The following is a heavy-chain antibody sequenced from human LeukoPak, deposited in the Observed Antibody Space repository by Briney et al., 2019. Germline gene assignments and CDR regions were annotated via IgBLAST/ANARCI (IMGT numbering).Heavy chain of an antibody. CDR3: ARASTSGRAFDY. D-gene: IGHD2-2*01. J-gene: IGHJ4*02. Sequence: SETLSLTCTVSGGSISGYYWSWIRQPAGKGLEWIGRIQTSGSANYNPSLKSRLTMSVDTSKNQFPLNLNSVTAADTAVYYCARASTSGRAFDYWGQGTLVTVSS. V-gene: IGHV4-4*07. CDR2: IQTSGSA. CDR1: GGSISGYY.